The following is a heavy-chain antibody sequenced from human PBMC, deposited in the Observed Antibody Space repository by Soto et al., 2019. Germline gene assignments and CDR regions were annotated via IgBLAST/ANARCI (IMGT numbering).Heavy chain of an antibody. D-gene: IGHD2-2*01. CDR3: AKYACGSPTCPYYFYSFMDV. CDR2: IGESGTTT. J-gene: IGHJ6*03. V-gene: IGHV3-23*01. Sequence: GGSLRLSCAASGFTFSSYAMKWIRQAPGKGLEWVSLIGESGTTTYHVDAVKGRFTIFRDNSQNTLYLRMNSLRAEDTAVYYCAKYACGSPTCPYYFYSFMDVWGKGTTVTVSS. CDR1: GFTFSSYA.